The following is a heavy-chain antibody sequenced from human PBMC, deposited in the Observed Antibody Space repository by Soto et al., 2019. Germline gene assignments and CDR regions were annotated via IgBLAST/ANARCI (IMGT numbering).Heavy chain of an antibody. J-gene: IGHJ4*02. V-gene: IGHV3-48*02. D-gene: IGHD1-26*01. CDR3: ARAKYSGRYYTFDY. CDR2: ISTRSNSI. CDR1: GFTFSSYS. Sequence: LRLSCAASGFTFSSYSMNWVRQAPGKGLEWVSYISTRSNSIYYADSVKGRFTISRDNAKNSMFLQMSSLRDEDTAVYFCARAKYSGRYYTFDYWGQGNLVTVSS.